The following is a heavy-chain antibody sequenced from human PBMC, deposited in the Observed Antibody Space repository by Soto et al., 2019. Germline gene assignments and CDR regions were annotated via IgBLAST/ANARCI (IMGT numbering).Heavy chain of an antibody. J-gene: IGHJ6*02. CDR2: INSDGSST. CDR1: GFTFSSYW. CDR3: ARGDCSSTSCTRYYYYYGMDV. Sequence: TGGSLRLSCAASGFTFSSYWMHWVRQAPGKGLVWVSRINSDGSSTSYADSVKGRFTISRDNAKNTLYLQMNSLRAEDTAVYYCARGDCSSTSCTRYYYYYGMDVWGQGTTVTVSS. V-gene: IGHV3-74*01. D-gene: IGHD2-2*01.